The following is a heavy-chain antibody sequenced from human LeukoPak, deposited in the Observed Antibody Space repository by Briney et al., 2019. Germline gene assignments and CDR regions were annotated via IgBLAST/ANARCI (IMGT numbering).Heavy chain of an antibody. Sequence: PGGSLRLSCAASGFTFSTYGMHWVRQAPGKGLEWVAFIWYDGSITHYADSVKGRFTISRDNSKNTLFLQMNSLRAEDTAVYYCARELDSSGWYSDAFDIWGQGTMVTVSS. J-gene: IGHJ3*02. CDR2: IWYDGSIT. CDR1: GFTFSTYG. D-gene: IGHD6-19*01. CDR3: ARELDSSGWYSDAFDI. V-gene: IGHV3-33*01.